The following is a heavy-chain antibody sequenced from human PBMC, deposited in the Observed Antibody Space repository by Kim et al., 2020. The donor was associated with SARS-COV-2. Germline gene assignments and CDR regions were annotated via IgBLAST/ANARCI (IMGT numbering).Heavy chain of an antibody. CDR3: ASDPSRGVNDY. J-gene: IGHJ4*02. CDR2: T. V-gene: IGHV4-34*01. Sequence: TPSHPTAKSRVTISVDTSKTQFSLKLSSVTAADTAGYYCASDPSRGVNDYWGQGTLVTVSS. D-gene: IGHD3-10*01.